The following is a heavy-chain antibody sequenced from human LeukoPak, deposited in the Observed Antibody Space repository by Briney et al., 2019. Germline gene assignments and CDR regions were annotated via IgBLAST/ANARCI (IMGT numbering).Heavy chain of an antibody. Sequence: SESLSLTCTVSGGSISSYYWSWIRQPPGKGLEWIGYIYYSGSTNYNPSLKSRVTISVDTSKNQFSLKLSSVTAADTAVYYCARTQRHCSGGSCYSVRPYYYYYMDVWGKGTTVTVSS. V-gene: IGHV4-59*01. CDR2: IYYSGST. CDR3: ARTQRHCSGGSCYSVRPYYYYYMDV. J-gene: IGHJ6*03. CDR1: GGSISSYY. D-gene: IGHD2-15*01.